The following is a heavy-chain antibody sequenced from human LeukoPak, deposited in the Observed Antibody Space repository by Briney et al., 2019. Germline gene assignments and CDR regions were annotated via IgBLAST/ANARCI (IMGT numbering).Heavy chain of an antibody. V-gene: IGHV4-34*01. Sequence: SETLSLTCAVYGGSFSGYYWSWIRQPPGKGLEWIGEIDHSGNTNYNPSLKSRVTISIDTSKNQFPLMLSSVAAADTAVYYCARQLKWKKDAIGIWGQGTMVTVSS. CDR2: IDHSGNT. CDR1: GGSFSGYY. CDR3: ARQLKWKKDAIGI. D-gene: IGHD5-18*01. J-gene: IGHJ3*02.